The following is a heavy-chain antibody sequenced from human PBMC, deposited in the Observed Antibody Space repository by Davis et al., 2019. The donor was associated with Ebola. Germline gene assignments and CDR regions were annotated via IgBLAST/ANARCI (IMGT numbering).Heavy chain of an antibody. CDR1: GFTFNIFD. CDR3: ARDLVVVTAPGDY. CDR2: INGDGSST. J-gene: IGHJ4*02. D-gene: IGHD2-21*02. Sequence: GESLKISCAASGFTFNIFDMHWVRQAPGRGLVWVSHINGDGSSTNYADSVKGRFTISRDNSKNTLYLQMNSLRAEDTAVYYCARDLVVVTAPGDYWGQGTLVTVSS. V-gene: IGHV3-74*01.